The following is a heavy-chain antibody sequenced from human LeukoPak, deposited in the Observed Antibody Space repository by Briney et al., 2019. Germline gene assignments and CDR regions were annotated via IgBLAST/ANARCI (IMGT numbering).Heavy chain of an antibody. D-gene: IGHD2-2*01. V-gene: IGHV3-21*01. CDR1: GVTFSSYS. CDR2: LFSSSSYI. J-gene: IGHJ4*02. CDR3: ARFSGYCSSTSCTPGD. Sequence: GGSLRLSCAASGVTFSSYSMNWVRQAPGEGLGWGSSLFSSSSYIYYADSVKGRFTISRDNAKNSLYLQMNSLRAEDTAVYYCARFSGYCSSTSCTPGDWGQGTLVTVSS.